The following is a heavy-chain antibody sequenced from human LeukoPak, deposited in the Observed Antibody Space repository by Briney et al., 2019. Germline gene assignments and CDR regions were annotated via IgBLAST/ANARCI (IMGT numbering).Heavy chain of an antibody. D-gene: IGHD2-21*01. CDR3: ARDDCGDTCYPGGY. CDR2: ITAGNVDT. V-gene: IGHV1-3*01. J-gene: IGHJ4*02. CDR1: GYTLTKYV. Sequence: ASVKVSCKASGYTLTKYVVHWVRHTPGQRPEWMGWITAGNVDTKYSQNFQDRVTITRDTSANTAYMELSSLTSEDTALYYCARDDCGDTCYPGGYWGQGTLVTVSS.